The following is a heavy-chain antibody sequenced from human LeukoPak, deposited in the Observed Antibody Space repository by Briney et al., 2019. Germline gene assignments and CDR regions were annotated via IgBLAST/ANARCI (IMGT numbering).Heavy chain of an antibody. Sequence: ASVKVSCKASGYTFTSYGISWVRQAPGQGLEWMGIINPSGGSTSYAQKFQGRVTMTRDTSTSTVYMELSSLRSEDTAVYYCARTPGTGNDAFDIWGQGTMVTVSS. D-gene: IGHD1-14*01. CDR3: ARTPGTGNDAFDI. CDR1: GYTFTSYG. CDR2: INPSGGST. V-gene: IGHV1-46*01. J-gene: IGHJ3*02.